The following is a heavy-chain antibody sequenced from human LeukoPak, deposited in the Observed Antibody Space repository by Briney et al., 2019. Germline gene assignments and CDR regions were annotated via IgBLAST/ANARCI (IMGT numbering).Heavy chain of an antibody. J-gene: IGHJ3*02. CDR1: GGSISSGGYY. CDR2: IYHSGST. Sequence: SETLSLTCTVSGGSISSGGYYWSWIRQPPGKGLEWIGYIYHSGSTYYNPSLKSRVTISVDRSKNQFSLKLSSVTAADTAVYYCARTRFLEWFDAFDIWGQGTIVTVSS. V-gene: IGHV4-30-2*01. D-gene: IGHD3-3*01. CDR3: ARTRFLEWFDAFDI.